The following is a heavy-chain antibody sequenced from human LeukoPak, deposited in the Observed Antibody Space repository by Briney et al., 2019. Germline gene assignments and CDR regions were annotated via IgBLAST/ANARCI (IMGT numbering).Heavy chain of an antibody. CDR2: ISYDGSNK. J-gene: IGHJ3*02. CDR1: GFTFSSYG. V-gene: IGHV3-30*18. CDR3: AKEVQVERRKDGFDI. D-gene: IGHD1-1*01. Sequence: GGSLRLSCAASGFTFSSYGMHWVRQAPGKGQEWVPVISYDGSNKYYADSVKGRFTISRDNSKNTLFLQMNSLRAEDTAVYYCAKEVQVERRKDGFDIWGQGTMVTVSS.